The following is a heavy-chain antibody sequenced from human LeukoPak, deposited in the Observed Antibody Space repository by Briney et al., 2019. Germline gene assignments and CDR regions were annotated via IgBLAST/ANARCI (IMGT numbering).Heavy chain of an antibody. CDR1: GFTFSNYW. CDR3: ARDARDGYGGNPFDY. V-gene: IGHV3-7*03. D-gene: IGHD4-23*01. J-gene: IGHJ4*02. CDR2: IKQDGSEK. Sequence: GGSLRLSCAASGFTFSNYWMSWVRQAPGKGLEWVANIKQDGSEKYYVDSVKGRFTISRDNAENSLYLQMNSLRAEDTAVYYCARDARDGYGGNPFDYWGQGTLVTVSS.